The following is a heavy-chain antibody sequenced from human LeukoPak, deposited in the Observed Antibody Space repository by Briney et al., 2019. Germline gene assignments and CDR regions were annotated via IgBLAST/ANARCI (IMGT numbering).Heavy chain of an antibody. CDR3: ASEIFGSGSYPDF. CDR1: GFAINTYA. D-gene: IGHD3-10*01. J-gene: IGHJ4*02. V-gene: IGHV3-33*01. CDR2: IWHDGSHK. Sequence: PGRSLRLSCAASGFAINTYAMHWVRQAQGQGLEWVALIWHDGSHKFYSNSVRGQFTISRDNSKNTVSLQMNNLRPEDTAVYYCASEIFGSGSYPDFWGQGTLVTVSS.